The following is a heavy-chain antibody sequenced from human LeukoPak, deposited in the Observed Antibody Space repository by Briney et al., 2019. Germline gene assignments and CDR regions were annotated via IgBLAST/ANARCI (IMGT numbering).Heavy chain of an antibody. V-gene: IGHV4-39*07. J-gene: IGHJ4*02. CDR1: GGSISSSSYY. D-gene: IGHD2-15*01. CDR2: IYHSGST. CDR3: ARVTVVAVVHY. Sequence: PSETLSLTCTVSGGSISSSSYYWGWIRQPPGKGLEWIGSIYHSGSTYYNPSLKSRVTISVDTSKNQFSLKLSSVTAADTAVYYCARVTVVAVVHYWGQGTLVTVSS.